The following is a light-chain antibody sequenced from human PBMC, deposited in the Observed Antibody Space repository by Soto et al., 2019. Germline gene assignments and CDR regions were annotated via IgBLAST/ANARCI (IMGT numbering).Light chain of an antibody. J-gene: IGKJ1*01. CDR3: QQYVTSRTT. V-gene: IGKV3-20*01. CDR1: QSVTSNY. Sequence: EIVLTQSPGSLALSPGERATLSCGASQSVTSNYLAWYQQKPGQAPRLLIFGASIRVNRIPDRFIGSGSGTDLTLTVSRLEPEDFEVYHCQQYVTSRTTLGQGAK. CDR2: GAS.